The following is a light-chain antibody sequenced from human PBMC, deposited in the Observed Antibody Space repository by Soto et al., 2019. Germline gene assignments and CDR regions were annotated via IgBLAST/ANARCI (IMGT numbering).Light chain of an antibody. Sequence: QSVLTQPRSVSGSPGQSVTIFCTGTSSDVGGYNYVSWYQHHPGKAPKLMIYDVTKRPSGVRDRFSASKSGNTASLTISGLQAEDEADYYCCSYAGSYTYVFGTGTKVTVL. J-gene: IGLJ1*01. CDR2: DVT. CDR1: SSDVGGYNY. CDR3: CSYAGSYTYV. V-gene: IGLV2-11*01.